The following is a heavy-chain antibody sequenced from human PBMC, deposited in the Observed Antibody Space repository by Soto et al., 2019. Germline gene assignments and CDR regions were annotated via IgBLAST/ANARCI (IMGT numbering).Heavy chain of an antibody. CDR1: GYSFTSYW. CDR3: ARHLVGSTRGNFDY. J-gene: IGHJ4*01. D-gene: IGHD2-2*01. Sequence: GESRKISCKTSGYSFTSYWIGWVRQMPGKGMEWMGNIYPYDSDTRYSPSFQGQVTISADTSITTAYLQWSGLRASDTAMYFCARHLVGSTRGNFDYWGQGTLVTVSS. CDR2: IYPYDSDT. V-gene: IGHV5-51*01.